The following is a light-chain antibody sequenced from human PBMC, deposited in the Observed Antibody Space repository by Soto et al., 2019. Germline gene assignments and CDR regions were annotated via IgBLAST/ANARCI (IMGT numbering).Light chain of an antibody. Sequence: QSALTQPASVSGFPGQSITISCTTTSSYVGGYNYVSWYQQHPGKAPKLMIYEVTNRPSGVSNRFSGSKSGNTASLTISGLQADDEADYYCCSYTTTNTRVFGTGTKLTVL. CDR3: CSYTTTNTRV. CDR1: SSYVGGYNY. CDR2: EVT. J-gene: IGLJ1*01. V-gene: IGLV2-14*01.